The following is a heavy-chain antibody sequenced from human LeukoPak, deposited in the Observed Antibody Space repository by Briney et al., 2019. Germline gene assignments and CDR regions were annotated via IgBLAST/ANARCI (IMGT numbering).Heavy chain of an antibody. D-gene: IGHD1-26*01. CDR1: GGSFSGYY. V-gene: IGHV4-34*01. CDR3: ASSPPPVGATINY. CDR2: INHSGST. Sequence: ETLSLTCAVYGGSFSGYYWSWIRQPPGKGLEWIGEINHSGSTNYNPSLKSRVTISVDTSKNQFSLKLSSVTAADTAVYYCASSPPPVGATINYWGQGTLVTVSS. J-gene: IGHJ4*02.